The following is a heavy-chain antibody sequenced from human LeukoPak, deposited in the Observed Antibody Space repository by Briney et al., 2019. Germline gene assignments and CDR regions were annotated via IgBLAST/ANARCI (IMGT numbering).Heavy chain of an antibody. CDR1: GGSISSYY. Sequence: SETLSLTCTVSGGSISSYYWSWIRQPPGKGLEGIGYIYYSGSTYYNPSLKSRVTISVDTSKNQFSLKLSSVTAADTAVYYCARVRVGSGWYFDYWGQGTLVTVSS. D-gene: IGHD6-19*01. CDR3: ARVRVGSGWYFDY. J-gene: IGHJ4*02. CDR2: IYYSGST. V-gene: IGHV4-59*12.